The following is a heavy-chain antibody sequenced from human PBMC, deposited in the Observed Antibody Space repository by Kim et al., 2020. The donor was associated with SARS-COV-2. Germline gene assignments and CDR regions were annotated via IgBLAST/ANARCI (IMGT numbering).Heavy chain of an antibody. V-gene: IGHV3-23*01. J-gene: IGHJ6*02. CDR3: AKDSYYYYGMDV. Sequence: YADSEKGRFTISRDNSKNTLYLQMNSLRAEDTAVYYCAKDSYYYYGMDVWGQGTTVTVSS.